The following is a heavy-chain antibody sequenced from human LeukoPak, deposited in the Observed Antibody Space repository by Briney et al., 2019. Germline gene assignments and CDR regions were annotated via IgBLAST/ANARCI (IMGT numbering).Heavy chain of an antibody. Sequence: ASVTVSCKASGYTFTGYYMHWVRQAPGQGLEWMGWINPNSGGTNYAQKFQGRVTMTRDTSISTAYMELSRLRSDDTAVYYCARVYCSSTSCYSSWFDPWGQGTLVTVSS. J-gene: IGHJ5*02. D-gene: IGHD2-2*01. CDR2: INPNSGGT. CDR1: GYTFTGYY. V-gene: IGHV1-2*02. CDR3: ARVYCSSTSCYSSWFDP.